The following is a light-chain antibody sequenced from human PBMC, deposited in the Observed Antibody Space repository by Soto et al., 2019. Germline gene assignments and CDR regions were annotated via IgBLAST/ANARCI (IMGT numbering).Light chain of an antibody. CDR1: QGLTSN. CDR3: QQYDKWPRT. J-gene: IGKJ1*01. V-gene: IGKV3-15*01. Sequence: EIVMTQSPATLSVSPGDRATLSCRASQGLTSNVAWYQHKPGQAPRLLIYGASTRPTGIPARFSGSGSGTEFTLTISSLQSDDFAVYHCQQYDKWPRTFGQGTKVEIK. CDR2: GAS.